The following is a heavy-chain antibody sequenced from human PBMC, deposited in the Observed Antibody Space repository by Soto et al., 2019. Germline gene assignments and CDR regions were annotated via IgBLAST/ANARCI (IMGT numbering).Heavy chain of an antibody. CDR3: ARDLGSSWYPRYYNGMDV. CDR2: IYYSGST. V-gene: IGHV4-59*01. J-gene: IGHJ6*02. CDR1: GGSISSYY. Sequence: PSETLRLTCTLSGGSISSYYRSWVRQPPGKRLEWIGYIYYSGSTNYNPSLKSRVTISVDTSKNQFSLKLSSVTAADTAVYYCARDLGSSWYPRYYNGMDVWGQGTTVTVS. D-gene: IGHD6-13*01.